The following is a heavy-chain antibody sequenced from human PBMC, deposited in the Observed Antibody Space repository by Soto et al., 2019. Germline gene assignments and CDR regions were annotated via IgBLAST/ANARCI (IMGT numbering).Heavy chain of an antibody. D-gene: IGHD3-22*01. Sequence: EVQLVESGGGLVQPGGSLRLSCAPSGFMFGNYGMSWVRQAPGKCLEWVANIKQDGSEKYYVDSVKGRFTISRDNAKNSLYLQMTSLRADDTAVYYCARDSPFDASSGYLEYWGQGTLVTVSS. CDR3: ARDSPFDASSGYLEY. CDR2: IKQDGSEK. V-gene: IGHV3-7*01. CDR1: GFMFGNYG. J-gene: IGHJ4*02.